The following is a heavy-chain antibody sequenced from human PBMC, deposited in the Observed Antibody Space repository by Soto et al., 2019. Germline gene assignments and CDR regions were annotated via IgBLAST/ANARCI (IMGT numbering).Heavy chain of an antibody. D-gene: IGHD3-10*01. CDR1: RCDFSEYP. CDR3: AKLIYASGTYSHVDH. CDR2: LSGSGGST. J-gene: IGHJ4*02. V-gene: IGHV3-23*01. Sequence: SLRLSCASSRCDFSEYPMIWVRQSPRKGLEWVSGLSGSGGSTYYPKSMKGQLTISRDNSKNTLYLQMNNLRAEDTAVYFCAKLIYASGTYSHVDHWGQGTLVNVSS.